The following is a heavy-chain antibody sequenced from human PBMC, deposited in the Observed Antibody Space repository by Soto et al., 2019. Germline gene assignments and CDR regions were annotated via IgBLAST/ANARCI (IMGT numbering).Heavy chain of an antibody. CDR1: GYSFTSYW. J-gene: IGHJ6*03. D-gene: IGHD6-13*01. Sequence: GESLKISCKGSGYSFTSYWIGWVRQMPGKGLEWMGIIYPGDSDTRYSPSFQGQVTISADKSISTAYLQWSSLKASDTAMYYCARYAAAAGNYYYYSYMAVWGKGTTVTVSS. CDR3: ARYAAAAGNYYYYSYMAV. CDR2: IYPGDSDT. V-gene: IGHV5-51*01.